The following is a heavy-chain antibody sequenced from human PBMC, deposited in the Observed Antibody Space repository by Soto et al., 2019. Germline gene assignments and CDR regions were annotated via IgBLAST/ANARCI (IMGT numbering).Heavy chain of an antibody. CDR2: SRNKANSYIT. Sequence: EVQLVDSGGGLVQPGGSLRLSCTASGLIFSDHFMDWVRQAPGKGLEWVARSRNKANSYITDYAASVIGRFTISRDDSKNSVYLQMNSLKADDTAVYYCANAYSGSYPYWAQGTLVTVSS. V-gene: IGHV3-72*01. CDR1: GLIFSDHF. J-gene: IGHJ4*02. D-gene: IGHD1-26*01. CDR3: ANAYSGSYPY.